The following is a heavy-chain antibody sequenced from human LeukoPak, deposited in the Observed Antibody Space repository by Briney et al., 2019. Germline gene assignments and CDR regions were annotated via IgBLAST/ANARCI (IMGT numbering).Heavy chain of an antibody. CDR2: ISDDGKSR. V-gene: IGHV3-48*03. Sequence: PGGSLRLSCAASGFIFSNYEMNWVRQTPGKGLEWVSYISDDGKSRIYVDSVKGRFAISRDSAKNSLYLQMNSLRVEDTAVYFCARARIAAPLLDYWGQGSLVTVSS. CDR1: GFIFSNYE. CDR3: ARARIAAPLLDY. J-gene: IGHJ4*02. D-gene: IGHD6-13*01.